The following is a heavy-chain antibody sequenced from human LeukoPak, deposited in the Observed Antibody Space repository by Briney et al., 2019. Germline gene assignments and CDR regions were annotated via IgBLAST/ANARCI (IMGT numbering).Heavy chain of an antibody. CDR2: IYYSGST. CDR3: ATPIAAAGTDYYYYVDV. Sequence: SETLSLTCTVSGGSISSSSYYWGWIRQPPGKGLEWIGSIYYSGSTYYNPSLKSRVTISVDTSKNQFSLKLSSVTAADTAVYYCATPIAAAGTDYYYYVDVWGKGTTVTVSS. CDR1: GGSISSSSYY. V-gene: IGHV4-39*01. D-gene: IGHD6-13*01. J-gene: IGHJ6*03.